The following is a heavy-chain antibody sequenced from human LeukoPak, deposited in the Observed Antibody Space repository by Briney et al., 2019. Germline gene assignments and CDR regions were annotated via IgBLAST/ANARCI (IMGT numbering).Heavy chain of an antibody. J-gene: IGHJ4*02. CDR1: GYSFTSYW. D-gene: IGHD4-23*01. Sequence: GESLKISCKGSGYSFTSYWIGWVRQMPGKGLEWMGIIYPGDSDTRYSPSFQGQVTISADKSISTAYLQWNNLKASDTAIYYCARRMVSPANFDYWGQGTLVTVSS. CDR3: ARRMVSPANFDY. V-gene: IGHV5-51*01. CDR2: IYPGDSDT.